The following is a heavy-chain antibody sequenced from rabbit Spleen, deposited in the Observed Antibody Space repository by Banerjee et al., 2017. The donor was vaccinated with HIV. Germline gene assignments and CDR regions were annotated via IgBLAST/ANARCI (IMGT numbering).Heavy chain of an antibody. V-gene: IGHV1S40*01. Sequence: QSLEESGGGLVKPGASLTLTCKASGVSLNDKDVMCWVRQAPGKGLEWIACINIVTGKSVYASWAKGRFTMSRTSSTTVTLQMTSLTAADTATYFCTRDTSSSFSSYGMDLWGPGTLVTVS. D-gene: IGHD1-1*01. CDR2: INIVTGKS. CDR1: GVSLNDKDV. J-gene: IGHJ6*01. CDR3: TRDTSSSFSSYGMDL.